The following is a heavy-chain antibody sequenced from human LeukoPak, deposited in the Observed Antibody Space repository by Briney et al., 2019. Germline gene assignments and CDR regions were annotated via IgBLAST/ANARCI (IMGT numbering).Heavy chain of an antibody. Sequence: APVKVSCKASGGTFSSYAISWVRQAPGQGLEWMGGIIPIFGTANYAQKFQGRVTITTDESTSTAYMELSSLRSEDTAVYYCARGGVAYCGGDCYRYFDYWGQGTLVTVSS. CDR2: IIPIFGTA. V-gene: IGHV1-69*05. D-gene: IGHD2-21*02. J-gene: IGHJ4*02. CDR1: GGTFSSYA. CDR3: ARGGVAYCGGDCYRYFDY.